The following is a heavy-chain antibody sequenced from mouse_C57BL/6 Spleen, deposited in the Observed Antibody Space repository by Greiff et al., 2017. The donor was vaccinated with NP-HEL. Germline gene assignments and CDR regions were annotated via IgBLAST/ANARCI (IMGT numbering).Heavy chain of an antibody. D-gene: IGHD4-1*01. CDR1: GYSFTGYY. CDR2: INPSTGGT. J-gene: IGHJ1*03. V-gene: IGHV1-42*01. CDR3: ARRNGTSYFDV. Sequence: VQLQQSGPELVKPGASVKISCKASGYSFTGYYMNWVKQSPEKSLEWIGEINPSTGGTTYNQKFKAKATLTVDKSSSTAYMQLKSLTSEDSAVYYCARRNGTSYFDVWGTGTTVTVSS.